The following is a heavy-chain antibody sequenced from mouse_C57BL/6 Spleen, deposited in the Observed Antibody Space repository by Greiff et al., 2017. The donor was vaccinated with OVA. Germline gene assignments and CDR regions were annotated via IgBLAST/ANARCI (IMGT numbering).Heavy chain of an antibody. V-gene: IGHV1-82*01. J-gene: IGHJ1*03. CDR2: IYPGDGDT. Sequence: VQLQESGPELVKPGASVKISCKASGYAFSSSWMNWVKQSPGKGLEWIGRIYPGDGDTNYNGKFKGKATLTADKSSSTAYMQLSSLTSEDSAVYFCERKGKPRNFDVWGTGTTVTVSS. CDR1: GYAFSSSW. D-gene: IGHD6-1*01. CDR3: ERKGKPRNFDV.